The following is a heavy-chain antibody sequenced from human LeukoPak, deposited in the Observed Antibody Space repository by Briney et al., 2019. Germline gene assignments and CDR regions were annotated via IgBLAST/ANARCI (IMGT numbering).Heavy chain of an antibody. D-gene: IGHD6-13*01. CDR3: ASSQAAGNYYFDY. Sequence: GGSLRLSCAASGFTFSSYAMHWVRQAPGKGLEWVAVISYDGSNKYYADSVKGRFTIPRDNSKNTLYLQMNSLRAEDTAVYYCASSQAAGNYYFDYWGQGTLVTVSS. J-gene: IGHJ4*02. CDR1: GFTFSSYA. V-gene: IGHV3-30-3*01. CDR2: ISYDGSNK.